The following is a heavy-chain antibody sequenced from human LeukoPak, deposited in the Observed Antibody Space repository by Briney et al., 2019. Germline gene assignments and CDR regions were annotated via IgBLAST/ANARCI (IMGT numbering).Heavy chain of an antibody. V-gene: IGHV3-30*03. D-gene: IGHD6-19*01. CDR3: ARDSPYSSGWPPDY. CDR1: GFTFSSYG. CDR2: ILHDGSNK. Sequence: PGRSLRLSCAASGFTFSSYGMNWVRQSPGKGLEWVAVILHDGSNKYYADSVKGRFTISRDNAKNSLYLQMNSLRAEDTALYYCARDSPYSSGWPPDYWGQGTLVTVSS. J-gene: IGHJ4*02.